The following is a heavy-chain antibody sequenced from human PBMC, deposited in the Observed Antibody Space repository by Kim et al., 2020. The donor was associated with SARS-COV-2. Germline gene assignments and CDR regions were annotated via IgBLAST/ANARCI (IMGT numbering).Heavy chain of an antibody. D-gene: IGHD2-2*01. CDR1: GFTFNNAW. CDR3: TTEPLGYCSSTSCYDYFDY. J-gene: IGHJ4*02. CDR2: IKSKTDGGTT. V-gene: IGHV3-15*01. Sequence: GGSLRLSCAASGFTFNNAWMSWVRQAPVKGLEWVGRIKSKTDGGTTDYAAPVKGRFTISRDDSENTLYLQMNSLKTEDTAVYYCTTEPLGYCSSTSCYDYFDYWGQGTLVTVSS.